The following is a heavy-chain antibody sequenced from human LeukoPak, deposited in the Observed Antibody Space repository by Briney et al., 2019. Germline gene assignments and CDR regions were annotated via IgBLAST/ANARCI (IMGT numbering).Heavy chain of an antibody. J-gene: IGHJ4*02. CDR1: GYTFTGYY. D-gene: IGHD3-9*01. Sequence: SVKVSCKASGYTFTGYYMHWVRQAPGQGLEWMGWINPNSGGTNYAQKFQGRVTMTRDTSISTAYMELSRLRSDDTAVYYCASSDILTGYRLDYWGQGTLVTVSS. V-gene: IGHV1-2*02. CDR3: ASSDILTGYRLDY. CDR2: INPNSGGT.